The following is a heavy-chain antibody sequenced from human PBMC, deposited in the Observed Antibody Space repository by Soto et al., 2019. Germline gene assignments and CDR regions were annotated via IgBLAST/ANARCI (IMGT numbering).Heavy chain of an antibody. CDR1: GASISSTNW. Sequence: SETLSLTCAVSGASISSTNWWSWVRQPPGKGLEWIGEIYQSGSTNYNPSLKSRVTISLDKSKNQFSLNLSSLTAADTAVYYCARDPRDSGWYPPYFDYGGAGILVTVP. CDR3: ARDPRDSGWYPPYFDY. V-gene: IGHV4-4*02. CDR2: IYQSGST. J-gene: IGHJ4*02. D-gene: IGHD6-19*01.